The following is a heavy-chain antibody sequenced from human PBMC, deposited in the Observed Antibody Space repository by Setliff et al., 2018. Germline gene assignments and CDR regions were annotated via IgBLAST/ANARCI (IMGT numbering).Heavy chain of an antibody. CDR2: IYYSGST. J-gene: IGHJ4*02. D-gene: IGHD5-18*01. CDR3: ARGRIQLWKYYFDY. V-gene: IGHV4-39*07. Sequence: SETLSLTCTVSGGSISSSNYYWGWIRQPPGKGLEWIGNIYYSGSTYYNPSLKSRVTISVDTSKNQFSLKLSSVTAADTAVYYCARGRIQLWKYYFDYWGQGTLVTVSS. CDR1: GGSISSSNYY.